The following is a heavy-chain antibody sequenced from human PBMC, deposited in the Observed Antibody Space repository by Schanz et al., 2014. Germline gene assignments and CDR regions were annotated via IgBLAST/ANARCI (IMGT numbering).Heavy chain of an antibody. J-gene: IGHJ4*02. V-gene: IGHV3-30*03. CDR3: ARDNRYYLFDY. CDR1: GITFSSHS. Sequence: VHLVESGGGLVQPGGSLRLSCAASGITFSSHSFNWVRQAPGKGLEWVALVSSDGNNDYYTDSVKGRFTISRDNSKNTVHLQMNSLRAEDTAVYFCARDNRYYLFDYWGQGALVTVSS. CDR2: VSSDGNND. D-gene: IGHD3-16*02.